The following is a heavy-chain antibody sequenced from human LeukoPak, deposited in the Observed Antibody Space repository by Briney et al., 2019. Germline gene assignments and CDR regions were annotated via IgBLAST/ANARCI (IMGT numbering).Heavy chain of an antibody. Sequence: SQTLSLTCAVSGGSISSGGYSWSWIRQPPGKGLAWIGYIYHSGSTYYNPSLKSRVTISVDRSKNQFSLKLSSVTAADTAVYYCARGPYYFSPGTFDPWGQGTLVTVSS. J-gene: IGHJ5*02. D-gene: IGHD3-22*01. CDR3: ARGPYYFSPGTFDP. CDR1: GGSISSGGYS. CDR2: IYHSGST. V-gene: IGHV4-30-2*01.